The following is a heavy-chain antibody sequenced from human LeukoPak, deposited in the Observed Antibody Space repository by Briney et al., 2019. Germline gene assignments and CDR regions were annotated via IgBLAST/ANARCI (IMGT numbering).Heavy chain of an antibody. CDR2: IYYSGGT. V-gene: IGHV4-39*01. D-gene: IGHD2-15*01. CDR3: ARNPSLGVVAAYGPVAYMDI. Sequence: PSETLSLACTVYGGSISTTSYYWAWLRQTPGKGLEWIGSIYYSGGTHYNPSLESRVTISVDTSKKQFSLKLTSVTASDTATYYCARNPSLGVVAAYGPVAYMDIWGKGTTVSVSS. J-gene: IGHJ6*03. CDR1: GGSISTTSYY.